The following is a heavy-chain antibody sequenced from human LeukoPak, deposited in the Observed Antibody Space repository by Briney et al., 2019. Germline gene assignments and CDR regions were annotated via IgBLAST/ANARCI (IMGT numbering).Heavy chain of an antibody. CDR3: ARHRRRSIIGTASSRGFDS. V-gene: IGHV5-51*01. J-gene: IGHJ4*02. CDR2: IYPGDSDT. CDR1: GYSFTSYW. D-gene: IGHD3-10*01. Sequence: GESLKISCKGSGYSFTSYWIGWVRQMPGEGLEWMGIIYPGDSDTRYSPSFQGQVTISADKSISTAYLQWSSLKASDTAMYYCARHRRRSIIGTASSRGFDSWGQGTLVTVSS.